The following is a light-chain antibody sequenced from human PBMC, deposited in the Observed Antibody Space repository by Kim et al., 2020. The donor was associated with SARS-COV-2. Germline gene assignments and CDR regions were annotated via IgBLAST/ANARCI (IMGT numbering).Light chain of an antibody. V-gene: IGLV4-69*01. Sequence: ASVKLTCPLSSGHSSYAIAWHQQQPEKGPRYLMKLNSDGSHSKGDGIPDRFSGSSSGAERYLTISSLQSEDEADYYCQTWGTGWVFGGGTKLTVL. J-gene: IGLJ3*02. CDR1: SGHSSYA. CDR3: QTWGTGWV. CDR2: LNSDGSH.